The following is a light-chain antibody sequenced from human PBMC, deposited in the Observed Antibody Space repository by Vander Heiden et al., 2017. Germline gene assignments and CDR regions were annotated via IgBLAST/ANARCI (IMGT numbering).Light chain of an antibody. CDR2: SDT. V-gene: IGLV3-25*03. CDR3: QSADSSGTYSVV. Sequence: SSDLTPPPPVSVSPGPTSKITCSGDVLARQNAYWYQQKPGQAPLLFIYSDTTRPSGIPERFSGSISGTIVTLTISDVQAEDEADYYCQSADSSGTYSVVFGGGTQLTVL. J-gene: IGLJ2*01. CDR1: VLARQN.